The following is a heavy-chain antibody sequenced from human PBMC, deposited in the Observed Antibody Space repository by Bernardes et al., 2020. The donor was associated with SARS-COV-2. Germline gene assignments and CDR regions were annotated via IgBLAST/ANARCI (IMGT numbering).Heavy chain of an antibody. CDR2: INHSGST. V-gene: IGHV4-34*01. J-gene: IGHJ5*02. Sequence: SETLSLTCAVYGGSFSGYYWSWIRQPPGKGLEWIGEINHSGSTNYNPSLKSRVTISVDTSKNQFSLKLSSVTAADTAVYYCARESFTIFGVGAFDPWGQGTLVTVSS. CDR1: GGSFSGYY. CDR3: ARESFTIFGVGAFDP. D-gene: IGHD3-3*01.